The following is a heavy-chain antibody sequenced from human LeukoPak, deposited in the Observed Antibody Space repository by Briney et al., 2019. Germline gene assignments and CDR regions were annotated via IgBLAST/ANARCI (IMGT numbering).Heavy chain of an antibody. CDR2: IRYDGSNK. V-gene: IGHV3-30*02. CDR1: GFTFSSYG. J-gene: IGHJ4*01. Sequence: PGGSLRLSCAASGFTFSSYGMHWVRQAPGKGLEWVAFIRYDGSNKYYADSVKGRFTISRDNSKNTLYLQMNSLRAEDTAVYYFAKDSPYGSGRLGFEYWGQGTLVTVSS. D-gene: IGHD3-10*01. CDR3: AKDSPYGSGRLGFEY.